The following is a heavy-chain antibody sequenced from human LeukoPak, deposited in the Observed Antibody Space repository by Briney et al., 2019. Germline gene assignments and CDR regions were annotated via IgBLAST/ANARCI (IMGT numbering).Heavy chain of an antibody. Sequence: GGSLRLSCAASGFTFSSYSMNWVRQAPGKGLEWVSYISSSGSTIYYADSVKGRFTISRDNAKNSLYLQMNSLRAEDTAVYYCARAGYCSGGSCYSSYYYYMDVWGKGTTVTVSS. D-gene: IGHD2-15*01. CDR2: ISSSGSTI. CDR1: GFTFSSYS. J-gene: IGHJ6*03. V-gene: IGHV3-48*04. CDR3: ARAGYCSGGSCYSSYYYYMDV.